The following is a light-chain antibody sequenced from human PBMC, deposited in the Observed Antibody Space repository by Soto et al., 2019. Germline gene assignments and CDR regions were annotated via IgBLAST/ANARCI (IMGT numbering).Light chain of an antibody. J-gene: IGKJ1*01. Sequence: PGERWILCCRASQTVNHNSLGWCQQKPGQAPRLLLYGASSSATGIPDRFSGSASGTEFTLPTTSLEPQDFAVYYCQQHCGSPRTFGQGTKV. CDR3: QQHCGSPRT. CDR1: QTVNHNS. V-gene: IGKV3-20*01. CDR2: GAS.